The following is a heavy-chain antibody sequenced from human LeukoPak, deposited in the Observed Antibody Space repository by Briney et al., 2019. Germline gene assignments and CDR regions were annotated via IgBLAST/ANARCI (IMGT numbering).Heavy chain of an antibody. CDR2: ISSSGSTT. D-gene: IGHD2-8*01. CDR1: GFIFSDYY. J-gene: IGHJ4*02. Sequence: GGSLRLSCAASGFIFSDYYMSWIRQAPGKGLEWVSYISSSGSTTYYADSVKGRFTISRDNAKNSLYLQMNSLRAEDTAVYCCARVGSCTNGVCYNPFDYWGQGTLVTVSS. CDR3: ARVGSCTNGVCYNPFDY. V-gene: IGHV3-11*04.